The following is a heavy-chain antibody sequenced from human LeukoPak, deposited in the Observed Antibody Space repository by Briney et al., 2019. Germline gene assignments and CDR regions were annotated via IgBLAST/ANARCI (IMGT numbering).Heavy chain of an antibody. CDR3: ARDEVAVPGGFY. J-gene: IGHJ4*02. CDR1: GFTFSSYW. V-gene: IGHV3-7*01. CDR2: TKPDGTEK. Sequence: GGSLRLSCAASGFTFSSYWMSWVRQAPGKGLEWVANTKPDGTEKNYVDSVKGRFTISRDNTKNSLYLQMNSLRAEDTAVYYCARDEVAVPGGFYWGQGALVTVSS. D-gene: IGHD2-8*02.